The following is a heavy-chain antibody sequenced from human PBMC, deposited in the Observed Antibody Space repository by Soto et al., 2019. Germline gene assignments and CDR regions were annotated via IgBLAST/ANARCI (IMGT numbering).Heavy chain of an antibody. J-gene: IGHJ6*02. Sequence: QVQLVESGGGVVQPGRSLRLSCAASGFTFSSYAMHWVRQAPGKGLEWVAVISYDGSNKYYADSVKGRFTISRDNSKNTLYLQMNSLRAEDTAVYYCARDRGADYYDSSGYYYLKYYYYYYGMDVWGQGTTVTVSS. V-gene: IGHV3-30-3*01. CDR3: ARDRGADYYDSSGYYYLKYYYYYYGMDV. CDR1: GFTFSSYA. D-gene: IGHD3-22*01. CDR2: ISYDGSNK.